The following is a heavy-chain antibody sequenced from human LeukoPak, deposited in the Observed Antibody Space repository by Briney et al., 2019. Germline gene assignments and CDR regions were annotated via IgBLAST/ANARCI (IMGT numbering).Heavy chain of an antibody. V-gene: IGHV3-23*01. Sequence: GGSLRLSCTASGFTLSSYAMSWVRQAPGKGLEWVSLISGNAGSTYYADSVKGRFTISRDITKNTLYLQMNSLRAEDTAVYYCAKDLVVVAARPSTHDYWGQGTLVTVSS. D-gene: IGHD2-15*01. CDR2: ISGNAGST. CDR3: AKDLVVVAARPSTHDY. J-gene: IGHJ4*02. CDR1: GFTLSSYA.